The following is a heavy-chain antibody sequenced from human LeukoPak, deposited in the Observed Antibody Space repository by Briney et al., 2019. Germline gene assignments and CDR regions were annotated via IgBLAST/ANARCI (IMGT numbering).Heavy chain of an antibody. D-gene: IGHD4-23*01. CDR1: GGSISSSSYY. CDR2: IYYSGST. V-gene: IGHV4-39*07. Sequence: TPSETLSLTCTVSGGSISSSSYYWGWIRQSPGKGLEWIGSIYYSGSTYYNPSLKSRVTISVDTSKNQFSLKLSSVTAADTAVYYCARDDYGGTFDYWGQGTLVTVSS. CDR3: ARDDYGGTFDY. J-gene: IGHJ4*02.